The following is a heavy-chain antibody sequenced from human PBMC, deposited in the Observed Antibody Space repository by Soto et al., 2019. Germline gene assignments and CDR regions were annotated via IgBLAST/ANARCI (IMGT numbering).Heavy chain of an antibody. CDR1: GFTFSSYE. CDR3: ARVGRVAAFDY. V-gene: IGHV3-48*03. CDR2: ISSSGSTI. J-gene: IGHJ4*02. Sequence: PGGSLRLSCAASGFTFSSYEMNWVRQAPGKGLEWVSYISSSGSTIYYADSVKGRFTISRDNAKNSLYLQMNSLRAEDTAVYYCARVGRVAAFDYWGPGTLVTVSS. D-gene: IGHD2-15*01.